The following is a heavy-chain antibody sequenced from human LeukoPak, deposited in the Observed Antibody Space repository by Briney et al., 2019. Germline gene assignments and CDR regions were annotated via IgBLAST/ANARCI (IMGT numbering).Heavy chain of an antibody. J-gene: IGHJ6*02. CDR3: ARSVDTAMVNGMDV. Sequence: ASVKVSCKASGYTFTSYDINWVRQATGQGLEWMGWMNPNSGNTGYAQKFQGRVTMTRNTSISTAYMELSSLRSEDTAVYYCARSVDTAMVNGMDVWAKGPRSPSP. D-gene: IGHD5-18*01. CDR2: MNPNSGNT. V-gene: IGHV1-8*01. CDR1: GYTFTSYD.